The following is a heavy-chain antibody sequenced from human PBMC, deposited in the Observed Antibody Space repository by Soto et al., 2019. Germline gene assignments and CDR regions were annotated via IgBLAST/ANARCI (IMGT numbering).Heavy chain of an antibody. CDR3: AHRRVRDSSGENFDS. D-gene: IGHD6-19*01. CDR1: GFSLNTNAVG. V-gene: IGHV2-5*02. Sequence: QITLKESGPTLVKPTQTLTLTCTFSGFSLNTNAVGVAGIRQPPGKALEWLALLYWDDDKRYSPSLKSRLTITTDTSKNQVVLTMTNMDPEDTATYYCAHRRVRDSSGENFDSWGQGNLVTVSS. CDR2: LYWDDDK. J-gene: IGHJ4*02.